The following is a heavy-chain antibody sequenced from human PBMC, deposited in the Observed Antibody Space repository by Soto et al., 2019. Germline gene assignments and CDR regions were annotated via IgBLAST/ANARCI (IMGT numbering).Heavy chain of an antibody. CDR2: ISSSSSYI. Sequence: GGSLRLSCAASGFTFSSYSMNWVRQAPGKGLEWVSSISSSSSYIYYADSVKGRFTISRDNAKNSLYLQMNSLRAEDTAVYYCARDLAFEYSSSSGWYFDLWGRGTLVTVSS. CDR1: GFTFSSYS. J-gene: IGHJ2*01. D-gene: IGHD6-6*01. V-gene: IGHV3-21*01. CDR3: ARDLAFEYSSSSGWYFDL.